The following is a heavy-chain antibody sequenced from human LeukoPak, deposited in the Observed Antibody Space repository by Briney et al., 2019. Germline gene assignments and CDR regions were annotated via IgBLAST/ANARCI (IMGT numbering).Heavy chain of an antibody. CDR2: INPNSGGT. CDR3: ARGLIVVVSTPLTLEH. CDR1: GYSFNDKY. V-gene: IGHV1-2*02. J-gene: IGHJ5*02. Sequence: ASVKVSCKASGYSFNDKYLHWVRQAPGQGLEWMGSINPNSGGTNYAQKFQGRVTMTRDTSISTAYMGLSRLRSDDTAVYYCARGLIVVVSTPLTLEHWGQGTLVTVSS. D-gene: IGHD3-22*01.